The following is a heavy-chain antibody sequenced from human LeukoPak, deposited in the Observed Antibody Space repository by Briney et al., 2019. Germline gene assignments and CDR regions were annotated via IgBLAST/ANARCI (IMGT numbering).Heavy chain of an antibody. CDR1: GFTFSSYS. V-gene: IGHV3-48*04. Sequence: GGSLRLSCAASGFTFSSYSMNWVRQAPGKGLEWVSYISSSSSTIYYADSVKGRFTISRDNAKNSLYLQMNSLRAEDTAVYYCARDDPSHPVAPDYWGQGTLVTVPS. CDR2: ISSSSSTI. J-gene: IGHJ4*02. D-gene: IGHD6-19*01. CDR3: ARDDPSHPVAPDY.